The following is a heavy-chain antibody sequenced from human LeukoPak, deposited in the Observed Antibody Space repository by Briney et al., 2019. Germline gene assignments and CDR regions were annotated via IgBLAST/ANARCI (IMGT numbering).Heavy chain of an antibody. Sequence: GGSLRLSCAGSGFTFSSYEMNWVRQAPGKGLEWVSYISNGGGTIYYADSVKGRFTISRDNAKNSLYLQMNRLRAEDTAVYDCARERYYETSGYDYWGQGTLVTVSS. J-gene: IGHJ4*02. D-gene: IGHD3-22*01. V-gene: IGHV3-48*03. CDR1: GFTFSSYE. CDR3: ARERYYETSGYDY. CDR2: ISNGGGTI.